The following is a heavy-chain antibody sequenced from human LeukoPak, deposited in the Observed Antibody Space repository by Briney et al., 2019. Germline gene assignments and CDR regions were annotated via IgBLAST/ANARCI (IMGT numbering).Heavy chain of an antibody. Sequence: SETLSLTCTVSGGSISSSSYYWGWIRQPPGKGLGWIGSNYYSGSTYYNPSLKSRVTISVDTSKNQFSLKLSSVTAADTAVYYCATDYGDTGYWFDPWGQGTLVTVSS. V-gene: IGHV4-39*01. D-gene: IGHD4-17*01. J-gene: IGHJ5*02. CDR2: NYYSGST. CDR3: ATDYGDTGYWFDP. CDR1: GGSISSSSYY.